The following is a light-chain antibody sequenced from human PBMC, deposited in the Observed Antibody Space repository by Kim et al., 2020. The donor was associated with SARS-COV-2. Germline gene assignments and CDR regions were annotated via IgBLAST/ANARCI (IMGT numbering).Light chain of an antibody. CDR2: DDS. V-gene: IGLV3-21*03. CDR3: QVWDSSNVI. Sequence: VAPGKTATVTWGGNNIGGKNVHWYQHKPGQAPVLVVYDDSDRPSGIPERVSGSNSGNTATLIISRVEAGDEADYYCQVWDSSNVIFGGGTQLTVL. CDR1: NIGGKN. J-gene: IGLJ2*01.